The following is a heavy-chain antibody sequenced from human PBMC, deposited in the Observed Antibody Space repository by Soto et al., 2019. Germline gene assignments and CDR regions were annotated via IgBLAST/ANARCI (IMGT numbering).Heavy chain of an antibody. J-gene: IGHJ4*02. CDR3: ARALPNAMIVVDHFDY. CDR1: GGSISSYY. D-gene: IGHD3-22*01. V-gene: IGHV4-59*01. CDR2: IYYSGST. Sequence: QVQLQESGPGLVKPSETLSLTCTVSGGSISSYYWSWIRQPPGKGLEWIGYIYYSGSTNYNPALKSRFTISVDTSKNQFSLKLSSVTAADTAVYYCARALPNAMIVVDHFDYWGQGTLVTVSS.